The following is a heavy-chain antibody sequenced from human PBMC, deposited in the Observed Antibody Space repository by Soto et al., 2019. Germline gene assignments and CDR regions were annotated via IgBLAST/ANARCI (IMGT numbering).Heavy chain of an antibody. CDR3: ARDFGHGYYLDY. J-gene: IGHJ4*02. CDR1: GFTFSSYA. Sequence: GGSLRLSCAASGFTFSSYAMSWVRQAPGKGLEWVSVISGSGDTVHYADSVRGRFTISRDNAESSLYLQMNSLRDEDTAVYFCARDFGHGYYLDYWGRGTLVTVSS. CDR2: ISGSGDTV. D-gene: IGHD3-3*01. V-gene: IGHV3-48*02.